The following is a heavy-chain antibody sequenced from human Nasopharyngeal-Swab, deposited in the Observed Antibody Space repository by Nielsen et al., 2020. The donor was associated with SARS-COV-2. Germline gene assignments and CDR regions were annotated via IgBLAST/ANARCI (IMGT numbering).Heavy chain of an antibody. J-gene: IGHJ4*02. CDR2: ISGSGDRT. V-gene: IGHV3-23*01. Sequence: GGSLRLSCAASGFTFSSYAMTWVRQAPGKGLEWVSAISGSGDRTYYAESVRGRFTISRDNSKNALYLQMNSLRAEDTAVYYCVKEERSSSWYVTFDYWGQGTLVTVSS. CDR1: GFTFSSYA. CDR3: VKEERSSSWYVTFDY. D-gene: IGHD6-13*01.